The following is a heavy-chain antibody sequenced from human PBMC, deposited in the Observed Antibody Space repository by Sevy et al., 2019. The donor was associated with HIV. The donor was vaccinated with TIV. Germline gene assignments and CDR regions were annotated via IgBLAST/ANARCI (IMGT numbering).Heavy chain of an antibody. CDR2: ISSSSSTI. J-gene: IGHJ4*02. D-gene: IGHD6-19*01. CDR1: GFTFSSYS. CDR3: ARGLGSGWRGRTTYYFDY. V-gene: IGHV3-48*02. Sequence: GGSLRLSCAASGFTFSSYSMNWVRQAPGKGLEWVSYISSSSSTIYYADSVKGRFTISRDNAKNSRYLQMNSLRDEDTAVYYCARGLGSGWRGRTTYYFDYWGQGTLVTVSS.